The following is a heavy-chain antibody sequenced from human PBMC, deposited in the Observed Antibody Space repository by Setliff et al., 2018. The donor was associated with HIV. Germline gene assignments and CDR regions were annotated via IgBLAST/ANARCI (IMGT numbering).Heavy chain of an antibody. CDR3: ARNGPFPTDAFDI. J-gene: IGHJ3*02. D-gene: IGHD1-1*01. V-gene: IGHV4-59*11. Sequence: TLSLICTVSGGSISPHYWSWIRQPPGKGLEWIGYIYYSGIISYSPSLKSRITISVDTSKNQFALKLKSVTAADTAVYYCARNGPFPTDAFDIWGQGTKVTVSS. CDR1: GGSISPHY. CDR2: IYYSGII.